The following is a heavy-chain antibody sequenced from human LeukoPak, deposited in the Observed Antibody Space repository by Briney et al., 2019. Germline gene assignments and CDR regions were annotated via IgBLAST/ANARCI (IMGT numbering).Heavy chain of an antibody. D-gene: IGHD3-22*01. CDR3: AGAAQSRYYYDSSGYYY. CDR2: VGGYNGKT. CDR1: GFTLRSYG. J-gene: IGHJ4*02. Sequence: ASVKVSCKASGFTLRSYGISWVRQAPGQGPEWMGWVGGYNGKTNYAQKFQGRVSMTTDSSTSTAYMELSSLRSEDTAVYYCAGAAQSRYYYDSSGYYYWGQGTLVTVSS. V-gene: IGHV1-18*01.